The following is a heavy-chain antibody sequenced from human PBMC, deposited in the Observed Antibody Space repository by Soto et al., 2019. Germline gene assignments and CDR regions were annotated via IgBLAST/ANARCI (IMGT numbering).Heavy chain of an antibody. CDR3: ARGYGGNSHWYFDL. CDR1: GGSISRYY. CDR2: INYSGNS. Sequence: QVQLQESGPGLVKPSETLSLTCTVSGGSISRYYWSWIRQPPGKGLEWIGCINYSGNSKYNPSLKSRVTMSVDTSRNQFPLKLSSVTAADTAVFYCARGYGGNSHWYFDLWGRGTLVTVSS. D-gene: IGHD4-17*01. V-gene: IGHV4-59*01. J-gene: IGHJ2*01.